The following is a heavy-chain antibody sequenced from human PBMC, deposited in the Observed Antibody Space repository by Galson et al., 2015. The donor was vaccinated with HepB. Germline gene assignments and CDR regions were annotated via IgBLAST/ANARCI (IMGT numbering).Heavy chain of an antibody. V-gene: IGHV4-59*08. CDR3: ARQKGTKIPFDY. J-gene: IGHJ4*02. CDR1: GDSISSYY. D-gene: IGHD2-8*01. CDR2: IYYAGST. Sequence: SETLSLTCTVSGDSISSYYWSWIRQSPGKGLEWIGYIYYAGSTSYNPSLKGRVTISVDTSKTQFSLKLSSVTAADTAVYYCARQKGTKIPFDYWGQGIPVTVSS.